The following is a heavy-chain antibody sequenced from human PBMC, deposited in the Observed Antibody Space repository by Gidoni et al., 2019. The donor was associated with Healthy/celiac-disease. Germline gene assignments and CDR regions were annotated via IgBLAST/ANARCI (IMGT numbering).Heavy chain of an antibody. Sequence: QVQLVESGGGVVQPGRSLRLSCAAAGFTFSSCARHWVRQAPGKGLEGVAVISYDGSNKYYADSVKGRFTISRDNSKNTLYLQMNSLRAEDTAVYYCARDSWGFDYWGQGTLVTVSS. D-gene: IGHD2-15*01. CDR1: GFTFSSCA. V-gene: IGHV3-30-3*01. CDR3: ARDSWGFDY. CDR2: ISYDGSNK. J-gene: IGHJ4*02.